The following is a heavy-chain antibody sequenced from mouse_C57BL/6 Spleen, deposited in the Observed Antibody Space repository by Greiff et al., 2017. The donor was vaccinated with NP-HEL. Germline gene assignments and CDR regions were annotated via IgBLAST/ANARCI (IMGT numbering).Heavy chain of an antibody. CDR3: ARKDYSSGYGVAY. CDR2: IYPGSGST. V-gene: IGHV1-55*01. CDR1: GYTFTSYW. J-gene: IGHJ3*01. D-gene: IGHD3-2*02. Sequence: QVQLQQPGAELVQPGASVKMSCKASGYTFTSYWVTWVKQRPGQGLEWIGEIYPGSGSTNYNEKFKSKATLTVDTSSSTAYMQLSSLTSEDSAVYYCARKDYSSGYGVAYWGQGTLVTVSA.